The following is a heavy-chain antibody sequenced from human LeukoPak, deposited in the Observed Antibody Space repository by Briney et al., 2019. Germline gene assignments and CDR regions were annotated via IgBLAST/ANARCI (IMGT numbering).Heavy chain of an antibody. D-gene: IGHD3-22*01. CDR2: IIPIFGTA. J-gene: IGHJ4*02. V-gene: IGHV1-69*05. Sequence: SVKVSCKASGGTFSSYAISWVRQAPGQGLEWMGRIIPIFGTANYAQKFQGRVTITTDESTSTAYMGLSSLRSEDTAVYYCAREGGSGYYYWGQGTLVTVSS. CDR1: GGTFSSYA. CDR3: AREGGSGYYY.